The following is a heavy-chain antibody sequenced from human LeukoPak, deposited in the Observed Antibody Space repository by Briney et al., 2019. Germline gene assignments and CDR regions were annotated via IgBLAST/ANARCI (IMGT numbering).Heavy chain of an antibody. V-gene: IGHV4-34*01. J-gene: IGHJ4*02. D-gene: IGHD3-22*01. CDR2: INHSGST. CDR3: ARGSDYYDSSGYYPTMYFDY. Sequence: ETLSLTCAVYGGSYIGYYWSWIRQPPGKGLEWIGEINHSGSTNYNPSLKSRVTISVDTSKNQFSLKLSSVTAADTAVYYCARGSDYYDSSGYYPTMYFDYWGQGTLVTVSS. CDR1: GGSYIGYY.